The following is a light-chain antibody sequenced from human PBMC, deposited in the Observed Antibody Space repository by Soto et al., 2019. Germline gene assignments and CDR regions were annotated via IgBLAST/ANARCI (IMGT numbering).Light chain of an antibody. J-gene: IGLJ1*01. V-gene: IGLV1-40*01. CDR1: SSNIGAGYD. Sequence: QSVLTQPASVSEAPGQTVTISCTGSSSNIGAGYDAHWYQQVPGTAPKLLIYENNNRPSGVPDRFSGSKSGTSASLAITGLQADEEAEYYCQSYDRSLSGYVFGTGTKLTVL. CDR2: ENN. CDR3: QSYDRSLSGYV.